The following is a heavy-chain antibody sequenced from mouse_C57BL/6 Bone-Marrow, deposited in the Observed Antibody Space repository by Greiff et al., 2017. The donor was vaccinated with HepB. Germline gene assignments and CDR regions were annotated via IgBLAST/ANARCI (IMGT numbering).Heavy chain of an antibody. CDR2: IDPSDSYT. CDR3: ARSLVIFAY. CDR1: GYTFTSYW. V-gene: IGHV1-69*01. Sequence: VQLQQPGAELVMPGASVKLSCKASGYTFTSYWMHWVKQRPGRGLEWIGKIDPSDSYTNYNKKFKGKSTLTVDKSSSTAYMQLSSLTSEDSAVYYCARSLVIFAYWGQGTLVTVSA. J-gene: IGHJ3*01.